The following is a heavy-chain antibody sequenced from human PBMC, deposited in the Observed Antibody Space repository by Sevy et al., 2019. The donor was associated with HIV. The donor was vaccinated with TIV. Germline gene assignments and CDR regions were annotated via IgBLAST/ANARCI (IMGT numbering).Heavy chain of an antibody. V-gene: IGHV3-23*01. CDR3: AREGCTQPHDY. CDR2: FSFGCGRI. D-gene: IGHD2-8*01. J-gene: IGHJ4*02. Sequence: GGSLRLSCAASGFTFAKDSMSWVRQAPGKGLEWVSTFSFGCGRINYANSVKGRFTISRDDSKNTLFMQVNSLRAEDTARDFCAREGCTQPHDYWGQGTLVTVSS. CDR1: GFTFAKDS.